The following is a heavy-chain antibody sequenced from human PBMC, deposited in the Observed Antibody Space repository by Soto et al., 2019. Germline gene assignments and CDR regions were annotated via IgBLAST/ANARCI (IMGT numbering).Heavy chain of an antibody. CDR1: GFTFSNYA. J-gene: IGHJ3*02. D-gene: IGHD2-2*01. CDR3: ARGNGGIVAMPAANAFDI. V-gene: IGHV3-23*01. CDR2: ITGSGGTT. Sequence: GGSLRLSCEASGFTFSNYAMSWVRQAPGKGLEWVSGITGSGGTTYYADSVKGRFTISRDNSKNTLYLQMNGLRAEDTAVYYCARGNGGIVAMPAANAFDIWGQGTMVTVSS.